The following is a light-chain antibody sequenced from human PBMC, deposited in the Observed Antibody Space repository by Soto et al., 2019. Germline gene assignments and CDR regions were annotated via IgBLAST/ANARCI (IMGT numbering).Light chain of an antibody. CDR3: SSYTSSSTPYV. CDR1: VGGYNY. V-gene: IGLV2-14*01. CDR2: EVS. Sequence: VGGYNYVSWYQQHPGKAPKLMIYEVSNRPSGVSNRFSGSKSGNTASLTISGLQAEDEADYYCSSYTSSSTPYVFGTGTKVTVL. J-gene: IGLJ1*01.